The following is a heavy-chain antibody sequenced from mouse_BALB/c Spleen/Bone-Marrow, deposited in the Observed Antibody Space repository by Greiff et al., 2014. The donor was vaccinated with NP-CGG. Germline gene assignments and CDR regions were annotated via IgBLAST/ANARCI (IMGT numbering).Heavy chain of an antibody. V-gene: IGHV3-1*02. CDR1: GYSITSGYS. CDR3: ARRTEVRLVYYFDY. CDR2: IHYSGST. Sequence: EVQLQQSGPDLVKPSQSLSLTCTVTGYSITSGYSWHWIRQVPGNKLEWMGYIHYSGSTNYNPSLKSRISITRDTSKNQFFLQLNSVTTEDTATYYCARRTEVRLVYYFDYWGQGTTLTVSS. J-gene: IGHJ2*01. D-gene: IGHD2-14*01.